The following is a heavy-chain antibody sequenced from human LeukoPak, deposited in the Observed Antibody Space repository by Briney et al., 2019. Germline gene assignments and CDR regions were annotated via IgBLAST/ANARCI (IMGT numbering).Heavy chain of an antibody. CDR1: GGTFSSYA. CDR2: IIPIFGTA. D-gene: IGHD2-2*01. CDR3: ASGTSGGDVAYYYYMDV. V-gene: IGHV1-69*05. Sequence: SVKVSCKASGGTFSSYAISWVRQAPGQGLEWMGGIIPIFGTANYAQKFQGRVTITTDESTSTAYMELSSLRSEDTAVYYCASGTSGGDVAYYYYMDVWGKGTTVTASS. J-gene: IGHJ6*03.